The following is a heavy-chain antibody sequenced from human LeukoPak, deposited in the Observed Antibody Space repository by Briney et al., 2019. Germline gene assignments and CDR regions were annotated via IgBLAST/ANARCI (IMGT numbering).Heavy chain of an antibody. D-gene: IGHD2-2*01. CDR2: LNPNSGNT. V-gene: IGHV1-8*03. J-gene: IGHJ6*03. Sequence: GASVKVSCKASGYTFTSYDINWVRQATGQGLEWMGWLNPNSGNTGYAQKFQGRVTITRNTSISTAYMELSSLRSEDTAVYYCARGKVVPAALYYYYYYMDVWGKGTTVTVSS. CDR1: GYTFTSYD. CDR3: ARGKVVPAALYYYYYYMDV.